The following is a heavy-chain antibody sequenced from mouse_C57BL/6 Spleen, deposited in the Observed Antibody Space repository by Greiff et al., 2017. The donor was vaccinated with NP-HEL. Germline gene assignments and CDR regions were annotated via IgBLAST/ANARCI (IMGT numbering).Heavy chain of an antibody. CDR1: GYAFTNYL. CDR2: INPGSGGT. D-gene: IGHD2-4*01. V-gene: IGHV1-54*01. Sequence: VQLQQSGAELVRPGTSVKVSCKASGYAFTNYLIEWVKQRPGQGLEWIGVINPGSGGTNYNEKFKGKATLTADKSSSTAYMQLSSLTSEDSAVYFCARSLTLYDYDVGYWGQGTTLTVSS. J-gene: IGHJ2*01. CDR3: ARSLTLYDYDVGY.